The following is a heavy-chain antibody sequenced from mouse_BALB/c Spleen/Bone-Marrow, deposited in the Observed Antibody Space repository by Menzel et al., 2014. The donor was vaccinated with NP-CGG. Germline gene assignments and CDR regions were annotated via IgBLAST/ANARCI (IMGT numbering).Heavy chain of an antibody. V-gene: IGHV1-7*01. CDR3: ARGGFAGAWFAY. Sequence: QVQLQQSGAELAKPGASVKMSCKASGYTFTSYWMHWVKQRPGQGLEWIGYINPSTGYTEYNQKSKDKATLTADKSSSTAYMQLSSLTSEDSAVYCCARGGFAGAWFAYWGQGTLVTVSA. D-gene: IGHD1-1*02. J-gene: IGHJ3*01. CDR2: INPSTGYT. CDR1: GYTFTSYW.